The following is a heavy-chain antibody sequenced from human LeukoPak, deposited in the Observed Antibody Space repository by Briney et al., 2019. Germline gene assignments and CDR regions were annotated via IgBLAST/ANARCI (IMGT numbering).Heavy chain of an antibody. CDR1: GDSISSYY. V-gene: IGHV4-59*01. Sequence: PSETLSLTCTVSGDSISSYYWSWCRQPPGKGLEWIGYIYYSGSTNYYPSLKRRVTIPVDTTKNQFSLMLSSVTAADTAVYYCAREATMGHTTFDYWGQGTLVTVSS. J-gene: IGHJ4*02. D-gene: IGHD5-12*01. CDR3: AREATMGHTTFDY. CDR2: IYYSGST.